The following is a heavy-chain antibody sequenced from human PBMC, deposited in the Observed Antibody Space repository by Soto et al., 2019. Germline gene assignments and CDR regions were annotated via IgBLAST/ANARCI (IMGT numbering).Heavy chain of an antibody. D-gene: IGHD3-3*01. CDR1: GFTFSSYA. J-gene: IGHJ4*02. CDR2: IRGSGGST. Sequence: GGSLRLSCAASGFTFSSYAMSWVRQAPGKGLEWVSAIRGSGGSTYYADSVKGRFTISRDNSKNTLYLQMNSLRAEDTAVYYCAKFSLLRFLEWLPNTPDYWGQGTLVTVSS. V-gene: IGHV3-23*01. CDR3: AKFSLLRFLEWLPNTPDY.